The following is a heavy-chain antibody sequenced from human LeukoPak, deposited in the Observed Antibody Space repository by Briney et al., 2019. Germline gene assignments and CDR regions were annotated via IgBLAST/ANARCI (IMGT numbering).Heavy chain of an antibody. CDR3: ARGGEMTTIMDLGY. CDR2: ISYDGSNK. J-gene: IGHJ4*02. Sequence: GRSLRLSCAASGFTFSSYTIHWVRQAPGKGLKWVAAISYDGSNKYYTDSVKGRFTISRDNSKNTLYLQVNSLRAEDTAVYYCARGGEMTTIMDLGYWGQGTLVTVSS. D-gene: IGHD5-24*01. CDR1: GFTFSSYT. V-gene: IGHV3-30*04.